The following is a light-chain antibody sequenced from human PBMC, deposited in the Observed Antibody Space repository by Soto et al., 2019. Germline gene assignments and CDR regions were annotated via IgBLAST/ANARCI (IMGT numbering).Light chain of an antibody. CDR3: QQYNSYPLT. Sequence: DIQMTQSPSTLSASIADRVTITCRASQSISSWLAWYQQKPGKAPNLLIYTASNLESGVPSRFSGSGSGTEFTLTISSLQPDDFATYYCQQYNSYPLTFGPGTKVDIK. V-gene: IGKV1-5*03. CDR1: QSISSW. J-gene: IGKJ3*01. CDR2: TAS.